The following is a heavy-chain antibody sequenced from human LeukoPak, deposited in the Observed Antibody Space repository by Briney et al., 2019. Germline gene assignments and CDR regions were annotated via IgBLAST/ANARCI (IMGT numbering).Heavy chain of an antibody. CDR1: GYSFTSYW. Sequence: PGESLKISCQGSGYSFTSYWIGWVRPLPGKGLEWMGIIYPGDSDTRYSPSFQGQVTISADKSISTAFLQWSSLKASDTAMYYCARQQVYGITAAGPAISYYYYYMDVWGKGTTVTVSS. D-gene: IGHD6-13*01. CDR3: ARQQVYGITAAGPAISYYYYYMDV. J-gene: IGHJ6*03. V-gene: IGHV5-51*01. CDR2: IYPGDSDT.